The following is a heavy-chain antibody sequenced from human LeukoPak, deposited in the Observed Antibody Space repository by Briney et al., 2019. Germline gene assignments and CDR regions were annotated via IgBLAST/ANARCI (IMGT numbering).Heavy chain of an antibody. D-gene: IGHD4-23*01. CDR3: ARVGLLRWLTNGGYNYYYMDV. V-gene: IGHV3-30*04. CDR1: GFTLISYG. CDR2: ITDDASSK. Sequence: GGSPRLAFAAAGFTLISYGMDWVRQAAGKGLEWVAFITDDASSKYYADSVKVLFTISRYNSKSTLYLQMNSLRAEDTAVYYCARVGLLRWLTNGGYNYYYMDVWGKGTTVTASS. J-gene: IGHJ6*03.